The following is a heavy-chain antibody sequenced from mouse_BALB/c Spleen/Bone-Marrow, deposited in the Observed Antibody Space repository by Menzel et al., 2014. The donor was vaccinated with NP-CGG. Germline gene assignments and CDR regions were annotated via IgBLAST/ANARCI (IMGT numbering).Heavy chain of an antibody. CDR2: IDPANVNT. CDR1: GFNIKDTY. V-gene: IGHV14-3*02. Sequence: EVQLQQSGAELVKPGASVKLSCTASGFNIKDTYMHWVKQRPEQGLEWIGRIDPANVNTKYDPKFQGKATITADTSSYTAYLQLSSLTPEDTAVYYGASYVYGYYFDYWGQGTTLTVSS. CDR3: ASYVYGYYFDY. D-gene: IGHD1-1*01. J-gene: IGHJ2*01.